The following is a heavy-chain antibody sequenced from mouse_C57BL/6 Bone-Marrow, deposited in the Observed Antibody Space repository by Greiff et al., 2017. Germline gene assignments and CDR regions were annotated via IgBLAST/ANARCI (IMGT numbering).Heavy chain of an antibody. CDR3: ARGGGITTVVAPFAY. Sequence: QVQLQQSGAELVRPGTSVKVSCKASGYAFTNYLIEWVKQRPGQGLEWIGVINPGSGGTNYNEKFKGKATLPADKSSSTAYMQLSSLTSEDAAVYFCARGGGITTVVAPFAYWGQGTLVTVSA. J-gene: IGHJ3*01. CDR1: GYAFTNYL. D-gene: IGHD1-1*01. CDR2: INPGSGGT. V-gene: IGHV1-54*01.